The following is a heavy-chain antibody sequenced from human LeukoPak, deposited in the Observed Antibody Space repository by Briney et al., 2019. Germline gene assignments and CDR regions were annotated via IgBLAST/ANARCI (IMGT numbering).Heavy chain of an antibody. Sequence: SVKVSCKASGGTFSSYAISWVRQAPGQGLEWMGRIIPILGVANYAQKFQGRVTITADKSTSTAYMELSSLRSEDTAVYYCARHDYDIFSAWFDPWGQGTLVTVSS. D-gene: IGHD3-9*01. CDR3: ARHDYDIFSAWFDP. V-gene: IGHV1-69*04. J-gene: IGHJ5*02. CDR2: IIPILGVA. CDR1: GGTFSSYA.